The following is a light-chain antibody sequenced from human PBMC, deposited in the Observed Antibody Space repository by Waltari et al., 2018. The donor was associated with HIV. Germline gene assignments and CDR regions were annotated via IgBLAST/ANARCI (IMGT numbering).Light chain of an antibody. CDR2: GDY. V-gene: IGLV1-40*01. Sequence: QSVLTQPPSVSGAPGQRVTISCSGSSPSLGTNYDVHWYQQLPGAAPKLLIYGDYNRPSGVPDRFSASRSGTSASLAITGLQPEDEADYYCQSDATIVGGFYVFGTGTKVTV. CDR1: SPSLGTNYD. J-gene: IGLJ1*01. CDR3: QSDATIVGGFYV.